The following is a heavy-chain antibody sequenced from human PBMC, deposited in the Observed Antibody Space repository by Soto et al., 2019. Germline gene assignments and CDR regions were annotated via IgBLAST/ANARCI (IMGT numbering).Heavy chain of an antibody. CDR1: GFTFSNYA. CDR3: AKDIGARYYDTLTGYYGLDY. J-gene: IGHJ4*02. Sequence: SLRLSCAASGFTFSNYAMSWVRQAPGKGLEWVSAISGSGGSTYYADSVKGRFTISRDNSKNTLYLQMNSLRAEDTAVYYCAKDIGARYYDTLTGYYGLDYWGQGTLVTVS. D-gene: IGHD3-9*01. V-gene: IGHV3-23*01. CDR2: ISGSGGST.